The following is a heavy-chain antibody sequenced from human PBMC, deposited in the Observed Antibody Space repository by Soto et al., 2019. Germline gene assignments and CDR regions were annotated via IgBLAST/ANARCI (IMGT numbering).Heavy chain of an antibody. V-gene: IGHV3-23*01. CDR3: AKEMIVGATPWKDAFDF. CDR1: GFTFSSYA. Sequence: EVQLLDSGGDLVQPGGSLRLSCAASGFTFSSYAMSWVRQAPGKGLEWVSVISGSGNSAYYVDSVRGRFTISRDNSKNTLYLQMNRLRAEDTAIYYCAKEMIVGATPWKDAFDFWGQGTMVSVSS. J-gene: IGHJ3*01. D-gene: IGHD1-26*01. CDR2: ISGSGNSA.